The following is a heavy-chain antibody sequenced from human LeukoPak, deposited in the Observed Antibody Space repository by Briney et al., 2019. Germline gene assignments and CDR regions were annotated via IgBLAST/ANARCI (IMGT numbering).Heavy chain of an antibody. V-gene: IGHV3-33*01. CDR3: AREGSRGNSQFDY. D-gene: IGHD2/OR15-2a*01. CDR2: IWYDGSNK. CDR1: GFTFSSYG. Sequence: GGSLRLSCAASGFTFSSYGMHWVRQAPGKGLEWVALIWYDGSNKYYTDSVKGRLTISRDNSKNTLYLQMNSLRAEDTAIYYCAREGSRGNSQFDYWGQGTLVTVSS. J-gene: IGHJ4*02.